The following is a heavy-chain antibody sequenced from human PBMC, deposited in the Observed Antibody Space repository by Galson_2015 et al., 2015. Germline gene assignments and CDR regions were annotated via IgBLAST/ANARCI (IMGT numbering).Heavy chain of an antibody. CDR1: GYSFTTYW. Sequence: QSGAEVKKPGESLQISCKTSGYSFTTYWIAWVRQVPGKGLEWIGFIYPDDFDIRYSPPFQGQVTISADKSISTTYLQWSSLRASDTAMYYCARKGVVTDGFDTWGQGTVVTVSS. V-gene: IGHV5-51*01. CDR2: IYPDDFDI. D-gene: IGHD3-3*01. CDR3: ARKGVVTDGFDT. J-gene: IGHJ3*02.